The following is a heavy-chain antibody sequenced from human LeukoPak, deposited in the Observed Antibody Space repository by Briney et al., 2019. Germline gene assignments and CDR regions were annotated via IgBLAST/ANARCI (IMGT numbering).Heavy chain of an antibody. Sequence: GGSLRLSCAASGFTFSSYSMTWVRQAPGKGLEWVSSISSSSSYIYYADSVKGRFTISRDNAKNSLYLQMNSLRAEDTAVYYCARGKMTAVTNDAFDIWGQGTMVTVSS. D-gene: IGHD4-17*01. CDR1: GFTFSSYS. V-gene: IGHV3-21*01. CDR2: ISSSSSYI. CDR3: ARGKMTAVTNDAFDI. J-gene: IGHJ3*02.